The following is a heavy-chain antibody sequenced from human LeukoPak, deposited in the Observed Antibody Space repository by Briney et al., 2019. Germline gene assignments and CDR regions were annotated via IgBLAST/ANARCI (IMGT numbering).Heavy chain of an antibody. J-gene: IGHJ4*02. CDR1: GFTVSSNY. D-gene: IGHD5-12*01. V-gene: IGHV3-53*01. CDR2: IYSGGST. Sequence: PGGSLRLSCAASGFTVSSNYMSWVRQAPGKGLEWVSVIYSGGSTNYADSVKGRFAISRDNSKNTLYLQMNSLRAEDTAVYYCARLSGYDLSPYDCWGQGTLVTVSS. CDR3: ARLSGYDLSPYDC.